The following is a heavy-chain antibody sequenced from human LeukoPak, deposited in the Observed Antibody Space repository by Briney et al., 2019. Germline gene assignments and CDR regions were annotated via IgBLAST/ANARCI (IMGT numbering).Heavy chain of an antibody. CDR2: IVVDGGNT. Sequence: SVTVSCTASGFTFTTFAVQWVRQVRGQRLEWIGWIVVDGGNTHYAQKFQERVDIITDRSTNTVFMELRSLRSDDTAVYYCSAGATTYCGEDCYPSFFFYHGIDVWGQGTTVTVSS. D-gene: IGHD2-21*02. CDR1: GFTFTTFA. J-gene: IGHJ6*02. V-gene: IGHV1-58*01. CDR3: SAGATTYCGEDCYPSFFFYHGIDV.